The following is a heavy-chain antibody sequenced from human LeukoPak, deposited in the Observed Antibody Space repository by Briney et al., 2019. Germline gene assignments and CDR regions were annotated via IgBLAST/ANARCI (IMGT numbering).Heavy chain of an antibody. CDR3: ARDGRFYSGSGSYSLYCFDY. D-gene: IGHD3-10*01. V-gene: IGHV4-4*07. CDR2: IHTSGST. Sequence: SETLSLTCTVSGGSISGYYWSWIRQPAGKGLEWIGRIHTSGSTNYNPSLKSRVSMSLDTSKNQFSLKLSSVTAADTAVYYCARDGRFYSGSGSYSLYCFDYWGQGTLVTVSS. CDR1: GGSISGYY. J-gene: IGHJ4*02.